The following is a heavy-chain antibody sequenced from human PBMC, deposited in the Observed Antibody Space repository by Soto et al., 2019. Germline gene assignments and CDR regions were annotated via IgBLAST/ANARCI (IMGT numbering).Heavy chain of an antibody. V-gene: IGHV3-23*01. CDR3: ATQAGYSSDPFDY. J-gene: IGHJ4*02. CDR1: GFTFSYYA. CDR2: ISGGGATT. Sequence: EVQLLESGGGLVQPGGSLRLSCAASGFTFSYYAMSWVRQTPGTGLEWVSGISGGGATTYYAASVKGRFTISRDNSKNTLYLQINSLRAEDTAIYHCATQAGYSSDPFDYWGQGTLVTVSS. D-gene: IGHD6-19*01.